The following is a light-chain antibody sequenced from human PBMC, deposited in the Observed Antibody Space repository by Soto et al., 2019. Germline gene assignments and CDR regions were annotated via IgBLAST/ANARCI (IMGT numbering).Light chain of an antibody. V-gene: IGLV1-44*01. CDR1: SSNIGSNP. J-gene: IGLJ2*01. CDR2: NQN. CDR3: APWDDILDGPV. Sequence: QSVLTQPPSASGTPGQRVTISCSGSSSNIGSNPVSWYQQYPGAAPKLLIDNQNQRPSGIPDRFSASKSGTSALLAVSGLQSDDVAEYYCAPWDDILDGPVFGGGTKLTVL.